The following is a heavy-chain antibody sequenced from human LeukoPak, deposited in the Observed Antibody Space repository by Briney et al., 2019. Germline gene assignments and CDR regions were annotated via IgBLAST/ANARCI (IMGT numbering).Heavy chain of an antibody. CDR1: GGSISSGSYY. CDR2: IYYSGST. D-gene: IGHD1-20*01. V-gene: IGHV4-30-4*08. Sequence: TLSLTCTVPGGSISSGSYYWSWIRQPPGKGLEWIGYIYYSGSTYYNPSLKSRVTMSVDTSKNQFSLKLSSVTAADTAVYYCARASSYDWNGYFDYWGQGTLVTVSS. J-gene: IGHJ4*02. CDR3: ARASSYDWNGYFDY.